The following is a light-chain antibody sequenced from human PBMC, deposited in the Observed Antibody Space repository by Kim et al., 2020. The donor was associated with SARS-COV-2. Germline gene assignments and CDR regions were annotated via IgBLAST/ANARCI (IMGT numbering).Light chain of an antibody. CDR1: QYVSSS. Sequence: SASVGDGVTIPCRASQYVSSSLNWYQQKAGKAPNLLIYDTSTLQSGVPARFSGSASGTDFTLTISSLVPEDFATYYCQQSHTFPYTFGQGPKWRS. CDR2: DTS. CDR3: QQSHTFPYT. J-gene: IGKJ2*01. V-gene: IGKV1-39*01.